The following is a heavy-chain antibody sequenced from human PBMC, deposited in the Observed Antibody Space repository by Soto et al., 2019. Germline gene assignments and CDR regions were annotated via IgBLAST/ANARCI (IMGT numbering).Heavy chain of an antibody. J-gene: IGHJ4*02. D-gene: IGHD3-3*01. CDR1: GYTFTSYD. CDR2: VNPNSGNT. Sequence: ASVKVSCKASGYTFTSYDINWVRQATGQGLEWMGWVNPNSGNTGYAQKFQGRVTMTRNTSISTAYMELSSLRSEDTAVYYCARGITLFGVVPGWGQGTLVTVSS. CDR3: ARGITLFGVVPG. V-gene: IGHV1-8*01.